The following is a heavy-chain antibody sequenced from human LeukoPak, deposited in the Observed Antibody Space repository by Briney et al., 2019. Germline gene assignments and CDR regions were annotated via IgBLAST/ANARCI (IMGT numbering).Heavy chain of an antibody. J-gene: IGHJ4*02. CDR3: AKAPYSGGAQPFDY. CDR1: GFTFSSYA. D-gene: IGHD1-26*01. CDR2: ISGSGAST. Sequence: GGSLRLSCAASGFTFSSYAMNWVRQAPGKGLEWVSVISGSGASTYYADSVKGRFTISRDNSKNTLYLQMNSLRAEDTAVYYCAKAPYSGGAQPFDYWGQGTLVTVSS. V-gene: IGHV3-23*01.